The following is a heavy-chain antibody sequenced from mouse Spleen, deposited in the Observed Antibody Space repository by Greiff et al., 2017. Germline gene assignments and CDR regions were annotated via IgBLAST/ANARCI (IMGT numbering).Heavy chain of an antibody. CDR1: GFTFSSYA. CDR3: ARKGNYNAMDY. J-gene: IGHJ4*01. D-gene: IGHD2-1*01. Sequence: EVKLVESGGGLVKLGGSLKLSCAASGFTFSSYAMSWVRQTPEKRLEWVATISSGGGNTYYPDSVKGRFTISRDNAKNTLYLQMSSLKSEDTAMYYCARKGNYNAMDYWGQGTSVTVSS. V-gene: IGHV5-9*04. CDR2: ISSGGGNT.